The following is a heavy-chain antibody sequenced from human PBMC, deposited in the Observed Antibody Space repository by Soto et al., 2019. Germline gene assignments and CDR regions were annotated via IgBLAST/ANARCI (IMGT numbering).Heavy chain of an antibody. CDR1: GFTFSSFE. CDR2: ITSSGRTM. D-gene: IGHD5-18*01. V-gene: IGHV3-48*03. Sequence: EVQLVESGGGLVQPGGSLRLSCAASGFTFSSFEMNWVRQAPGRGLEWIAFITSSGRTMSYADSVKGRFTISRDNAVNSLSLQMNTLSAEDTAIYYCVRQAFSYSYSHPYFVDYWGQGALVTVSS. J-gene: IGHJ4*02. CDR3: VRQAFSYSYSHPYFVDY.